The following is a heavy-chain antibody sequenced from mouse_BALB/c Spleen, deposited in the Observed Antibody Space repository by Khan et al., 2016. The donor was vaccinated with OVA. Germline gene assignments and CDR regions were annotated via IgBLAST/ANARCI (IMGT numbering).Heavy chain of an antibody. CDR1: GFSLTDYG. D-gene: IGHD1-1*02. CDR3: AKLLLSHYYAIDY. Sequence: QVQLKESGPGLVAPSQSLSITCTVSGFSLTDYGVGWIRQPPGKGLEWLGVIWGGGTTHYNPALKSRLSISKDNSKSQGFVKMNSLQPDDTDRYYCAKLLLSHYYAIDYWGHVPSVTVSS. CDR2: IWGGGTT. V-gene: IGHV2-6-5*01. J-gene: IGHJ4*01.